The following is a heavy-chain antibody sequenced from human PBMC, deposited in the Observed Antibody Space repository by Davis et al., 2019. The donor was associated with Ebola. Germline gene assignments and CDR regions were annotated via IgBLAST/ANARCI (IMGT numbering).Heavy chain of an antibody. V-gene: IGHV3-7*01. Sequence: GGSLRLSCAASGFTFSNYWMSWVRQAPGKGLEWMANIKQDGSAKFYVDSVKGRLTISRDNAKNSLYLQMNSLRAEDTAVYYCARFYSGNYFDYWGQGTLVTVSS. CDR2: IKQDGSAK. D-gene: IGHD1-26*01. CDR3: ARFYSGNYFDY. CDR1: GFTFSNYW. J-gene: IGHJ4*02.